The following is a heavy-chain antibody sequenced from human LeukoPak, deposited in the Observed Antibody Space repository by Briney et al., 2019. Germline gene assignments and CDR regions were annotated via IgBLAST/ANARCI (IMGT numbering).Heavy chain of an antibody. CDR3: ARGRGGDYVPSRFDF. CDR1: GFAFSGFA. Sequence: SGGSLRLSCSGSGFAFSGFAMGWVRQAPGKGLEWVSSISGSGGNTYYADSVGGRFTVSRDNSENTVYLQMNSLRAEDTALYYCARGRGGDYVPSRFDFWGQGTLVTVSS. D-gene: IGHD4-17*01. J-gene: IGHJ4*02. CDR2: ISGSGGNT. V-gene: IGHV3-23*01.